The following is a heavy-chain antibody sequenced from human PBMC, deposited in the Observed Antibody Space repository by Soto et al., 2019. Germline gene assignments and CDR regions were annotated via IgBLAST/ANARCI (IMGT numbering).Heavy chain of an antibody. CDR3: ARHRGYYYDSRGYPYYFDY. J-gene: IGHJ4*02. CDR1: VFPLRDYG. CDR2: IGSSSSYI. D-gene: IGHD3-22*01. V-gene: IGHV3-21*01. Sequence: WGSVRHSGAASVFPLRDYGWSWVHQAPGKGLEWVSSIGSSSSYIYYADSVKGRFTISRDNAKNTLYLQMNSLRAEDTAVYYCARHRGYYYDSRGYPYYFDYWGQGTLVTVS.